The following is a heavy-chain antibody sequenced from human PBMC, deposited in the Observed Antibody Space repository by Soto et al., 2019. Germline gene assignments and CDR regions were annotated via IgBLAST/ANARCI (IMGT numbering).Heavy chain of an antibody. CDR1: GYTFTGYY. CDR2: INPQTGGT. V-gene: IGHV1-2*02. J-gene: IGHJ6*02. D-gene: IGHD2-2*01. Sequence: VKVSCKASGYTFTGYYIHWVREAPGQGLEWMGWINPQTGGTSYAQKFQGRVTLSRDTSINTAYLELSRLTFDDAAVYFCARERYQVISDGMDVWGQGTTVTVSS. CDR3: ARERYQVISDGMDV.